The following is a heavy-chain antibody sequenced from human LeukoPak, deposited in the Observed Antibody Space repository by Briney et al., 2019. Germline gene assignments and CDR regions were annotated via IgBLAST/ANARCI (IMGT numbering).Heavy chain of an antibody. D-gene: IGHD6-19*01. CDR2: ITGGGRST. Sequence: GGSLRLSCGASGFTFSNYAMSWVRQAPGKGLEWVSAITGGGRSTYYADSVKGRFTISRDNSKNTLYLQMNSLRTEDTAVYYCVRGPAGWYGFDYWGQGTLVTVSS. CDR3: VRGPAGWYGFDY. J-gene: IGHJ4*02. V-gene: IGHV3-23*01. CDR1: GFTFSNYA.